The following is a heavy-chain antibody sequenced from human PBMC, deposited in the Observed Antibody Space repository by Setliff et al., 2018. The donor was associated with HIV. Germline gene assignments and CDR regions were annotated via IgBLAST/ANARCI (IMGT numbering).Heavy chain of an antibody. J-gene: IGHJ4*02. V-gene: IGHV4-34*12. CDR3: AMVIGWNDAGDY. CDR1: GGSFSDYY. Sequence: PSETLSLTCAVYGGSFSDYYWAWIRQPPGKGLEWIGNIFYSGHTFYNPSLRSRVTISVDTSKNQFSLKLSFVTAADTAVYYCAMVIGWNDAGDYWGRGTLVTVSS. CDR2: IFYSGHT. D-gene: IGHD1-1*01.